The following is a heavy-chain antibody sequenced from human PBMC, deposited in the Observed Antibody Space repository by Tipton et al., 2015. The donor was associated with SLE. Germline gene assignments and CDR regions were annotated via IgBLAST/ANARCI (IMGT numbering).Heavy chain of an antibody. CDR2: IYSGGST. CDR1: GGSISSHY. D-gene: IGHD6-19*01. Sequence: TLSLTCTVSGGSISSHYWSWIRQPPGKTLEWIGSIYSGGSTNYNPTLKSRVTISVDTSKNQFSLKVNSVTAADTAVYYCARPYRSGWNGVFPIWGQGTMVTVSS. CDR3: ARPYRSGWNGVFPI. J-gene: IGHJ3*02. V-gene: IGHV4-59*11.